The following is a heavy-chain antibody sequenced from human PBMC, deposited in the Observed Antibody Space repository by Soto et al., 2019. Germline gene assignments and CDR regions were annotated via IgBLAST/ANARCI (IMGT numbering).Heavy chain of an antibody. V-gene: IGHV3-7*03. Sequence: GGSLRLSCAASGFTFSSYWMSWVRQAPGKGLEWVANIKQDGSEKYYVDSVKGRFTISRDNAKNSLYLQMNSLRDEDTAAYYCAKDMRGSGSYYIYGMDVWGQGTTVTV. D-gene: IGHD3-10*01. CDR2: IKQDGSEK. CDR1: GFTFSSYW. CDR3: AKDMRGSGSYYIYGMDV. J-gene: IGHJ6*02.